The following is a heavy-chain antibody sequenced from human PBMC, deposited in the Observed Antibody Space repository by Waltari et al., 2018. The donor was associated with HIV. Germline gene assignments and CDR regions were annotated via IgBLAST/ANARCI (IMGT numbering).Heavy chain of an antibody. CDR3: ARAGRDGKLPPDY. CDR1: GFTFSSYW. Sequence: EVQLVESGGGSVQPGGSLRLSCAASGFTFSSYWMHWVRQAPGKGLVWVSRINSDGSSTSDADSVKGRFTISRDNAKNTVYLQMNSLRAEDTAVYYCARAGRDGKLPPDYWGQGALVTVSS. D-gene: IGHD1-26*01. J-gene: IGHJ4*02. V-gene: IGHV3-74*01. CDR2: INSDGSST.